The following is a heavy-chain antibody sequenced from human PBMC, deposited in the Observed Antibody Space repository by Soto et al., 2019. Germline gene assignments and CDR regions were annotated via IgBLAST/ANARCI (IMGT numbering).Heavy chain of an antibody. CDR1: GFTFGDFY. J-gene: IGHJ4*02. D-gene: IGHD6-19*01. CDR3: GRTGKTRGWYYVAW. V-gene: IGHV3-11*01. Sequence: QVQPVESGGGLVKPGGSLRLSCAASGFTFGDFYMSWSRQAPGKGLEWVSYISGSGGTIYYADSVKGRFTISRDNAKNSLYLQMNSLRAEDTAMYYCGRTGKTRGWYYVAWWGQGTLVTVSS. CDR2: ISGSGGTI.